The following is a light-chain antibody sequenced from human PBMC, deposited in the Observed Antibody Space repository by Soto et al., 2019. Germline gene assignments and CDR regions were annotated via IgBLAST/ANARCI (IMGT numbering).Light chain of an antibody. CDR1: SSDVGGYNY. V-gene: IGLV2-14*01. Sequence: QSVLTQPASVSGSPGQSITISCTGTSSDVGGYNYVSWYQQHPGKAPKLMIYDVSNRPSGVSNRFSGSMSGNTASLTISGLQAEDEADYYCSSYTSSSTPVFGTGTKVTVL. J-gene: IGLJ1*01. CDR2: DVS. CDR3: SSYTSSSTPV.